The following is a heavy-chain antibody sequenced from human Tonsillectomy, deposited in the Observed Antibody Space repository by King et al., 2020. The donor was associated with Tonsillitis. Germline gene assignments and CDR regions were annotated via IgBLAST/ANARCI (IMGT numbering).Heavy chain of an antibody. V-gene: IGHV3-66*01. D-gene: IGHD6-13*01. CDR2: IYSGGTT. J-gene: IGHJ3*01. CDR3: ARDSGTSSWYAGGFDL. CDR1: GFTVSSNY. Sequence: QLVQSGGGLVQPGGSLRLSCAASGFTVSSNYMSWVRQAPGKGLEWVSVIYSGGTTYYADSVKGRFTISSDNSKNTLYLQMNSLRAEDTAVYYCARDSGTSSWYAGGFDLWGQGTMVTVSS.